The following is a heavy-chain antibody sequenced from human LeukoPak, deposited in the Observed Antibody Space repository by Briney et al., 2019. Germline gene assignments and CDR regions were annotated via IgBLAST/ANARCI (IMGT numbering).Heavy chain of an antibody. CDR1: GYTFTDYG. J-gene: IGHJ4*02. Sequence: ASVKVFCKASGYTFTDYGITWVRQAPGQGLEWMGWMNPNSGNTGYAQKFQGRVTMTRNTSISTAYMELSSLRSEDTAVYYCARGGDGADDGFDYWGQGTLVTVSS. CDR3: ARGGDGADDGFDY. CDR2: MNPNSGNT. D-gene: IGHD4-17*01. V-gene: IGHV1-8*02.